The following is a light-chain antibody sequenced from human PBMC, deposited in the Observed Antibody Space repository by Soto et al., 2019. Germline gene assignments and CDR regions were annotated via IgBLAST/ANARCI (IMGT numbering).Light chain of an antibody. Sequence: QSVLTQPPSASGTPGQRVTISCSGSRSNIGSNYVYWYQQLPGTAPKLLIYRNNQRPSGVPDRFSGSKSGTSASLAISGLRSEDEADYYCAAWDDSLGGVVFGGGTKLTVL. CDR3: AAWDDSLGGVV. CDR1: RSNIGSNY. CDR2: RNN. V-gene: IGLV1-47*01. J-gene: IGLJ2*01.